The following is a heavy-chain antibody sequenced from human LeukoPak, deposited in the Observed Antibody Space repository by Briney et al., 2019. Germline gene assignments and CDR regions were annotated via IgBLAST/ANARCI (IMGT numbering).Heavy chain of an antibody. V-gene: IGHV1-18*01. CDR3: AREEMGTTDS. Sequence: GASVKVSCKASGYTFTSYGINWLRQAPGQGLEWMGWISPYNGNTNNVQKVQGRVTMTTDTSTSTAYMERRRLTSDDTAVYYCAREEMGTTDSWGQGTLVTVSS. D-gene: IGHD7-27*01. J-gene: IGHJ5*02. CDR1: GYTFTSYG. CDR2: ISPYNGNT.